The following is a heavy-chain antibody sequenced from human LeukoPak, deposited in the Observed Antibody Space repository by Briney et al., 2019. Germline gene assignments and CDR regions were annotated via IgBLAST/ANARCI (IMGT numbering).Heavy chain of an antibody. J-gene: IGHJ6*02. CDR3: ARDRYCYYGMDV. Sequence: GGSLRLSCAASGFTVSSNYMSWVRQAPGKGLEWVSVIYSGGSTYYADSVKGRFTISRDNSKNTLYLQMNSLRAEDTAVYYCARDRYCYYGMDVWGQGTTVTVSS. CDR1: GFTVSSNY. V-gene: IGHV3-66*01. CDR2: IYSGGST.